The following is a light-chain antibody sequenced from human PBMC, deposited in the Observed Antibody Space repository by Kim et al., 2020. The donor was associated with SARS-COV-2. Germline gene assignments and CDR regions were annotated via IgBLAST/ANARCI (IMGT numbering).Light chain of an antibody. CDR3: LQYNTWRT. V-gene: IGKV3-15*01. Sequence: SVSPGKRATPSCRASQSVSSNLAWYQQKPGQAPRVLIYGATTRATGVPARFSGSRSGTEFTLTISSLQSEDFAVYYCLQYNTWRTFGQGTKVDIK. J-gene: IGKJ1*01. CDR2: GAT. CDR1: QSVSSN.